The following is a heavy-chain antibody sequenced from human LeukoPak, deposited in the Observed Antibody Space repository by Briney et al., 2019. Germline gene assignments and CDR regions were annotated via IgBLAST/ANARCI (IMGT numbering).Heavy chain of an antibody. CDR1: GYTFTSFG. J-gene: IGHJ4*02. Sequence: ASVKVSCKASGYTFTSFGISWVRQAPEQGLGWMGWIRAYNGNTNYAQKLQGRVTLTTDTSTSTAYMELRSLRSDDTAVYYCARGGPVAGREIDYWGQGTLVTVSS. V-gene: IGHV1-18*01. D-gene: IGHD6-19*01. CDR3: ARGGPVAGREIDY. CDR2: IRAYNGNT.